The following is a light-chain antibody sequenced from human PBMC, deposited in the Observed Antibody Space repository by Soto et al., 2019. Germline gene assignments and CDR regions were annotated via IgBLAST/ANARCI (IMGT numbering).Light chain of an antibody. J-gene: IGLJ1*01. CDR3: GSYTSSSTYV. V-gene: IGLV2-14*01. CDR1: IHYDF. Sequence: QSVLTQPASVSGSPGQSITISCTGYIHYDFVSWYQQHPGTAPKLVIYEVSNRPSGTSDRFSGSKSGHTASLTISGLQTEDEAVYYCGSYTSSSTYVFGNGTKVTVL. CDR2: EVS.